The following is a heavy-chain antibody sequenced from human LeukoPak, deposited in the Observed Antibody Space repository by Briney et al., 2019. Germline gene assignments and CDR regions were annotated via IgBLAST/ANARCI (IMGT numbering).Heavy chain of an antibody. CDR2: ISAYNGNT. J-gene: IGHJ4*02. Sequence: GASVKVSCKASGYTFTSYGISWVRRAPGQGLEWMGWISAYNGNTNYAQKLQGRVTMTTDTSTSTAYMELRSLRSDDTAVYYCAREGDVYDSSGYYYWGQGTLVTVSS. CDR1: GYTFTSYG. CDR3: AREGDVYDSSGYYY. V-gene: IGHV1-18*01. D-gene: IGHD3-22*01.